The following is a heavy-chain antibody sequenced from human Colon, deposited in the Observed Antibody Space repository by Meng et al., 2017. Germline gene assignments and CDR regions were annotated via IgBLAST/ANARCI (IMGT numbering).Heavy chain of an antibody. J-gene: IGHJ4*02. CDR2: IDHFGIS. V-gene: IGHV4-34*02. D-gene: IGHD1-26*01. Sequence: ELIQQRGAGLLRPSCPLSLACAVAGGSFSGFAWSWIRQPPGKGLEWIGEIDHFGISNYNSSLKGRVTMSVDTSKNQFSLNLSSVTAADTAVYYCAGGPWELDYWGQGTLVTVSS. CDR3: AGGPWELDY. CDR1: GGSFSGFA.